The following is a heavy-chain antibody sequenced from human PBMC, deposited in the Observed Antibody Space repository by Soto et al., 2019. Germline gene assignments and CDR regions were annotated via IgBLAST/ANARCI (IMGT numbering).Heavy chain of an antibody. CDR2: ISSNGGST. D-gene: IGHD2-8*02. CDR1: GFTFSSYA. CDR3: TTPDLVASGDT. Sequence: GGSLRLSCAASGFTFSSYAMSWVRQAPGKGLEYVSAISSNGGSTYYANSVKGRFTISRDDSKNTLYLQINNLKTEDTGVYYCTTPDLVASGDTWGQGTMVTVSS. V-gene: IGHV3-64*01. J-gene: IGHJ3*02.